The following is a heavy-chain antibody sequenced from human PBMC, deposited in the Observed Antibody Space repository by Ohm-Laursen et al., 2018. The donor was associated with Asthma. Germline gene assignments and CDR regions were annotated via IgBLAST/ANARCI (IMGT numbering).Heavy chain of an antibody. CDR2: IYHSGST. J-gene: IGHJ4*02. CDR3: ARLAGVGATSDY. V-gene: IGHV4-4*02. CDR1: GDSISSSNW. D-gene: IGHD1-26*01. Sequence: SETLSLTCTVSGDSISSSNWWSWVRQPPGKGLEWIGEIYHSGSTNYNPSLKSRVTISVDKSKNQFSLKLSSVTAADTAVYYCARLAGVGATSDYWGQGTLVTVSS.